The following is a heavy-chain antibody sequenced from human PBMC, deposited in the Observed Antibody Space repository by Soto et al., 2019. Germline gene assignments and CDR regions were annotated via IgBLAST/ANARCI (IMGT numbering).Heavy chain of an antibody. D-gene: IGHD6-6*01. J-gene: IGHJ4*02. CDR3: ARSLSTIGARPDY. CDR1: GYTFTGYY. CDR2: FNPNSGDT. Sequence: ASVKVSCKASGYTFTGYYIHWVRQAPGQGLEWMGWFNPNSGDTKYAQKFQGRVTMTRDTSISTAYMEINSLTSGDTAVYFCARSLSTIGARPDYWGQGTLVTVSS. V-gene: IGHV1-2*02.